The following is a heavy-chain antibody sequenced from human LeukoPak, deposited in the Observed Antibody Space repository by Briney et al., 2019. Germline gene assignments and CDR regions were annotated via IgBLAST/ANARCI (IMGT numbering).Heavy chain of an antibody. CDR1: GFTFSSYG. CDR2: ISGSGDNT. D-gene: IGHD3-22*01. J-gene: IGHJ4*02. V-gene: IGHV3-23*01. CDR3: AKGSYYDSSGSFYFDY. Sequence: GSLRLSLAASGFTFSSYGMGWVRQAPGKGLEWVSGISGSGDNTYYADSVKGRFTISRDNSKNTLYVQVNSLGTEDTAAYYCAKGSYYDSSGSFYFDYWGQGTLVTVSS.